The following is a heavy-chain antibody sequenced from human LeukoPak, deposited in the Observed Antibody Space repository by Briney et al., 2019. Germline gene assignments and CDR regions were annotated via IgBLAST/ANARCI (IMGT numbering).Heavy chain of an antibody. Sequence: PGGSLRLSCSASGFTVSSNYMSWVRQAPGKELEWVSVIYSGGSTYYADSVKGRFTISRDNSKNTLYLQMNSLRAEDTAVYYCARDDGYCSGGSCYYFDYWGQGTLVTVSS. CDR1: GFTVSSNY. CDR2: IYSGGST. J-gene: IGHJ4*02. CDR3: ARDDGYCSGGSCYYFDY. V-gene: IGHV3-53*01. D-gene: IGHD2-15*01.